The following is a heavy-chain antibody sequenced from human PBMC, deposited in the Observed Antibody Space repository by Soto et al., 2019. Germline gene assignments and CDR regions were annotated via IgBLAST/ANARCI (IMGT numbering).Heavy chain of an antibody. CDR1: GGSISSGY. CDR3: ARVWGGAFDF. Sequence: SETLSLTCSVSGGSISSGYWTWIRHPPGKGLEWIGYIYYSGSTNYNPSLKSRVTISVDTSKKQFSLKLSSVTAADTAVYYCARVWGGAFDFWGQGTMVTVSS. V-gene: IGHV4-59*01. CDR2: IYYSGST. J-gene: IGHJ3*01. D-gene: IGHD3-10*01.